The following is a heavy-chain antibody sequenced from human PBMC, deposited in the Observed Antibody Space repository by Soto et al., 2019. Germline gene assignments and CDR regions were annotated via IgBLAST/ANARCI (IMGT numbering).Heavy chain of an antibody. CDR1: GYTFTRXG. CDR2: ISTYNGDT. CDR3: ARHEGSSGWYGYYYYGMDV. D-gene: IGHD6-19*01. V-gene: IGHV1-18*01. J-gene: IGHJ6*02. Sequence: ASVKVSCKASGYTFTRXGISWVRQAPGQGLEWMGWISTYNGDTNYAQTFQGRVTMTTDTSTSTVYMELRSLRSDDTAVYYCARHEGSSGWYGYYYYGMDVWGQGTTVTVSS.